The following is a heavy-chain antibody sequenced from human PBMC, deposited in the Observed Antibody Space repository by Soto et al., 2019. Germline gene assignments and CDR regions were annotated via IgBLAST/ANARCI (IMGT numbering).Heavy chain of an antibody. V-gene: IGHV3-33*01. CDR1: GFTFSGLG. Sequence: QVQLVESGGGVVQPGRSLRLSCAASGFTFSGLGMHWVRQAPGKGLEWVAVIRYDVSNIYYADAVKGRFTISRDNSKDTLYLQMNSLGADDTAVYYCARDGVGHTTFFGYFDYWGQGTLVTVSS. CDR3: ARDGVGHTTFFGYFDY. D-gene: IGHD1-26*01. CDR2: IRYDVSNI. J-gene: IGHJ4*02.